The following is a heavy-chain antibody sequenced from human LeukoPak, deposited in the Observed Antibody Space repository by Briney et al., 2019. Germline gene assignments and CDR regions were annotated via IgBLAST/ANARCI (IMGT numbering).Heavy chain of an antibody. D-gene: IGHD3-22*01. V-gene: IGHV3-30*02. J-gene: IGHJ3*02. CDR2: IRYDGSNK. Sequence: PGGSLRLSCAASGFTFSSYGMHWVRQAPGKGLEGVAFIRYDGSNKYYADSVKGRFTISRDNSKNTLYLQMNSLRAEDTAVYYCAKPDRPFYDSSGYVAFDIWGQGTMVTVSS. CDR1: GFTFSSYG. CDR3: AKPDRPFYDSSGYVAFDI.